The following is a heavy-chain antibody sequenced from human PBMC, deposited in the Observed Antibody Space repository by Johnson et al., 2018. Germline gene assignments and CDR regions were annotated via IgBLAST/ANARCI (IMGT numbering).Heavy chain of an antibody. CDR3: TIRTGRDAFDS. V-gene: IGHV3-9*01. D-gene: IGHD1-1*01. Sequence: VQLVQSGGGLVQPGRSLRLSCAASGFTFDDSAMPWVRQAPGKGLEWISGITWNGGSLGYADSVKGRFTISRDNAKNSLYLQMNSLRAEDTALYYCTIRTGRDAFDSGGQGTMVTVSS. J-gene: IGHJ3*02. CDR1: GFTFDDSA. CDR2: ITWNGGSL.